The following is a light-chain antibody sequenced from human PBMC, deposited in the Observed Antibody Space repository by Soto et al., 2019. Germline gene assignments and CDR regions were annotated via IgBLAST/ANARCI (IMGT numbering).Light chain of an antibody. CDR2: GAS. CDR3: QHYVTSLTT. CDR1: QSVTSKY. J-gene: IGKJ1*01. Sequence: DILLTQSPSTLSLSPGDRVTLSCRASQSVTSKYLAWYQQKPGQAPRLLIFGASIRVKGIPDRFIGSGSGTDFTLTISRLEPEDFAVYYCQHYVTSLTTFGQGTKVDI. V-gene: IGKV3-20*01.